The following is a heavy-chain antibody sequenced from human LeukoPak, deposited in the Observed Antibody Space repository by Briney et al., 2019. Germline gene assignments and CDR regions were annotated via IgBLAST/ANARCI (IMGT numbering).Heavy chain of an antibody. CDR3: ARSDIVVVPAALYFDY. J-gene: IGHJ4*02. V-gene: IGHV1-69*05. D-gene: IGHD2-2*01. CDR1: GYTFTGYY. CDR2: IIPIFGTA. Sequence: GASVKVSCKASGYTFTGYYLHWVRQAPGQGLEWMGGIIPIFGTANYAQKFQGRVTITTDESTSTAYMELSSLRSEDTAVYYCARSDIVVVPAALYFDYWGQGTLVTVSS.